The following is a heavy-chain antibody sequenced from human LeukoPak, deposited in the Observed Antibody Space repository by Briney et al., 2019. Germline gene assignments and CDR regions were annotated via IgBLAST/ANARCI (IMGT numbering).Heavy chain of an antibody. V-gene: IGHV3-53*01. J-gene: IGHJ6*02. CDR2: IYSGGST. D-gene: IGHD2-21*02. CDR1: GFTVSSNY. Sequence: GGSLRLSCAASGFTVSSNYMSWVRQAPGKGLEWVSVIYSGGSTYYADSVKGRFTISRDNSKNTLYLQMNSLRAEDTAVYYCARVGGGDVYYGMDVWGQGTTATVSS. CDR3: ARVGGGDVYYGMDV.